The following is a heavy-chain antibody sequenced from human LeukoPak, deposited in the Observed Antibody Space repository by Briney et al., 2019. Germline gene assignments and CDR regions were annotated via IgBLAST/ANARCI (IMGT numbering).Heavy chain of an antibody. Sequence: PSETLSLTCTVSGGSLSSTLHYWGWIRQPPGKGLEWIGTIYYSGTTYYNPSLKSRVTVSVDTSKSQFSLKLGSVTATDTAVYYCARLLYGSGSSGDYWGQGTLVTVSS. J-gene: IGHJ4*02. CDR1: GGSLSSTLHY. V-gene: IGHV4-39*01. D-gene: IGHD3-10*01. CDR2: IYYSGTT. CDR3: ARLLYGSGSSGDY.